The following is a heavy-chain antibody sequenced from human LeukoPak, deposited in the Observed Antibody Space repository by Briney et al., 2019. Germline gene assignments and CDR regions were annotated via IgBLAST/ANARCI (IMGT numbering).Heavy chain of an antibody. CDR2: IYYSGNT. CDR1: GGFINSNY. D-gene: IGHD2-21*01. J-gene: IGHJ1*01. Sequence: SESLSLTCTVSGGFINSNYWSWIRQPPGKGLEWLGYIYYSGNTNYNPSLEGRITMSADTSKNQFSLKLSSVTAADTAVYYCACGDKAGFQHWGQGSLLTVSS. V-gene: IGHV4-59*01. CDR3: ACGDKAGFQH.